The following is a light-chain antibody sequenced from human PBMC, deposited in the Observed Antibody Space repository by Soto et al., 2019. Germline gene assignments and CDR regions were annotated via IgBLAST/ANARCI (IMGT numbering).Light chain of an antibody. J-gene: IGKJ2*01. V-gene: IGKV3-15*01. CDR3: QQYNSWPPYT. CDR1: QSVSSN. CDR2: GAS. Sequence: EIVMTQSPATLSVSPGERATLSCRASQSVSSNLAWYQQKPGQAPRLLISGASTRATGIPGRFSGSGSGTEFTLTISSLQSEYFAVYYCQQYNSWPPYTFGQGTKLESK.